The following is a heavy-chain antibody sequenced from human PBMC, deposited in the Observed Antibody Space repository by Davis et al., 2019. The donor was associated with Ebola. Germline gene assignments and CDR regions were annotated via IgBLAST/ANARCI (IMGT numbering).Heavy chain of an antibody. Sequence: GESLKISCVGSGFTFSRDWMTWYRQTPGKGLEWVANIKQDGSEKYYVDSVKGRFTISRDNAKNSLFLQMNSLGVEDTALYYCAGDGVAAGSDYWGQGTMVTVSS. D-gene: IGHD6-13*01. CDR1: GFTFSRDW. V-gene: IGHV3-7*01. J-gene: IGHJ4*02. CDR2: IKQDGSEK. CDR3: AGDGVAAGSDY.